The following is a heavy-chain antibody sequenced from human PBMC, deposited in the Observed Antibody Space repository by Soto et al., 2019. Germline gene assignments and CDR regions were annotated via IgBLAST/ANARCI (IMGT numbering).Heavy chain of an antibody. J-gene: IGHJ6*03. Sequence: ASVKVSCKASGYTFTSYDINWVRQATGQGLEWMGWMNPNSGNTGYAQKFQGRVTMTGNTSISTAYMELSSLRPEDTAVYYCARGSTLVVALSEDYYYYYYMDVWGKGTTVTVSS. D-gene: IGHD2-15*01. CDR1: GYTFTSYD. CDR3: ARGSTLVVALSEDYYYYYYMDV. V-gene: IGHV1-8*01. CDR2: MNPNSGNT.